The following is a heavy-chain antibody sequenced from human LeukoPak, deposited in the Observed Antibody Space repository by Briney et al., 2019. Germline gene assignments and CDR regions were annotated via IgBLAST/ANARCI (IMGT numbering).Heavy chain of an antibody. J-gene: IGHJ5*02. CDR1: GFIFSNYA. D-gene: IGHD3-22*01. CDR3: ARGPISPSYYDTSGPYS. V-gene: IGHV3-30-3*01. Sequence: PGGSLRLSCAASGFIFSNYAMHWVRQAPGKGLEWVAVISYDGTNKYYTDSVKGRFTISRDNSENTLYLQMNSLRAEDTAVYYCARGPISPSYYDTSGPYSWGQGTLGTVSS. CDR2: ISYDGTNK.